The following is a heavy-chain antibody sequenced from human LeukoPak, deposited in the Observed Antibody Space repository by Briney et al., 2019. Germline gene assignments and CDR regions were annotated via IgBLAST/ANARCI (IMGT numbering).Heavy chain of an antibody. CDR2: IKQDGSEK. CDR1: GFTFSSYW. Sequence: GGSLRLSCAASGFTFSSYWTSWVRQAPGKGLEWVANIKQDGSEKYYVDSVKGRFTISRDNAKNSLYLQMNSLRAEDTAVYYCARAGSHRNSGYDYWGQGILVTVSS. J-gene: IGHJ4*02. CDR3: ARAGSHRNSGYDY. D-gene: IGHD5-12*01. V-gene: IGHV3-7*01.